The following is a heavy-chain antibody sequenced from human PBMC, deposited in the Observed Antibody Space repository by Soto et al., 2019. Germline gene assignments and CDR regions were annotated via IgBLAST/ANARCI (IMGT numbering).Heavy chain of an antibody. CDR2: IGSSGSSI. CDR1: GFTFRVYD. J-gene: IGHJ4*02. Sequence: GGALRLSCAASGFTFRVYDMNWVRQAPGKGLEWVSSIGSSGSSIYYADAVKGRFTVSRDNAKNSLYLQLNSLRVEDTAVYYCARDGTNCYGSRGYHHFDYWGQGTLVTVSS. V-gene: IGHV3-48*03. CDR3: ARDGTNCYGSRGYHHFDY. D-gene: IGHD3-22*01.